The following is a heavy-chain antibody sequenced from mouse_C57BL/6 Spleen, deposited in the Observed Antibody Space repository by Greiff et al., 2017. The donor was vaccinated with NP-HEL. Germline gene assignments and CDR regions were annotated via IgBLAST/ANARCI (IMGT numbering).Heavy chain of an antibody. V-gene: IGHV1-80*01. D-gene: IGHD2-4*01. CDR2: IYPGDGDT. Sequence: VQLQQSGAELVKPGASVKISCKASGYAFSSYWMNWVKQRPGKGLEWIGQIYPGDGDTNYNGKFKGKATLTADKSSSTAYMQLSSLTSEDSAVYFCARKGSTMITRVPRSYWYFDVWGTGTTVTVSS. J-gene: IGHJ1*03. CDR1: GYAFSSYW. CDR3: ARKGSTMITRVPRSYWYFDV.